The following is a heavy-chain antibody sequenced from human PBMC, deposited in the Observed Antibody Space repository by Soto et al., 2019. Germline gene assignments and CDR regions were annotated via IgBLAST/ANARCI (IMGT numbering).Heavy chain of an antibody. D-gene: IGHD5-18*01. V-gene: IGHV3-30*18. CDR1: GFTFSSYG. Sequence: GGSLRLSCAASGFTFSSYGMHWVRQAPGKGLEWVAVISYDGSNKYYADSVKGRFTISRDNSKNTLYLQMNSLRAEDTAVYYCAKGLWELWLPADYWGQGTLVTVSS. J-gene: IGHJ4*02. CDR2: ISYDGSNK. CDR3: AKGLWELWLPADY.